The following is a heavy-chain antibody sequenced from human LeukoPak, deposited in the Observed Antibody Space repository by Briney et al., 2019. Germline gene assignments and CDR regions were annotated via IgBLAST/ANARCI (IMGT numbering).Heavy chain of an antibody. Sequence: PGGSLRLSCAASGFTFSSYAMSWVRQAPGKGLEWVSAISGSGGSTYYADSVKDRFTISRDNSKNTLYLQMNSLRAEDTAVYYCAKARDPAEYFQHWGQGTLVTVSS. CDR1: GFTFSSYA. J-gene: IGHJ1*01. D-gene: IGHD2-21*02. V-gene: IGHV3-23*01. CDR2: ISGSGGST. CDR3: AKARDPAEYFQH.